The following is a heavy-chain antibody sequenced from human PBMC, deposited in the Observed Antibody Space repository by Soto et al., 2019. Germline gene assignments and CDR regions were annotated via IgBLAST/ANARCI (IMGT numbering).Heavy chain of an antibody. CDR2: ISGSGGST. D-gene: IGHD3-3*01. CDR3: AKHYDFWSGYSRLDYFDY. J-gene: IGHJ4*02. V-gene: IGHV3-23*01. CDR1: GFTFSSYA. Sequence: GGSLRLSCAASGFTFSSYAMSWVRQAPGKGLEWVSAISGSGGSTYYADSVKGRFTISRDNSKNTLYLQMNSLRAEETAVYYCAKHYDFWSGYSRLDYFDYWGQGTLVTVSS.